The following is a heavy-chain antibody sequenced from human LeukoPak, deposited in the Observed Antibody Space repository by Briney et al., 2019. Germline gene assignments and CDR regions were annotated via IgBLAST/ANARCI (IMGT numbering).Heavy chain of an antibody. D-gene: IGHD1-7*01. Sequence: GGSLRLSCAASGFTFDDYAMSWVRQAPGKGLEWVSGINWNAGSTGYADSVKGRFTISRDNAKNSLYLQMNGLRVEDTALYYCARDRMTGTGRWFDPWGQGTLVIVSS. V-gene: IGHV3-20*04. CDR3: ARDRMTGTGRWFDP. CDR2: INWNAGST. J-gene: IGHJ5*02. CDR1: GFTFDDYA.